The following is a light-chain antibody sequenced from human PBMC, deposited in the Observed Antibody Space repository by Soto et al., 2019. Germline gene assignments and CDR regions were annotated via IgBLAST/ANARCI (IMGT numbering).Light chain of an antibody. CDR1: QSVSVNY. CDR3: QQYGSTLGT. V-gene: IGKV3-20*01. CDR2: GAS. Sequence: EVVLTQSPGTLSLSPGERATLSCRAGQSVSVNYLAWYQHKPGQAPRLLIYGASSRATGIPDRFSGSGSGTDFTLTISRLEPEDFAVYYCQQYGSTLGTFGQGNRVEIK. J-gene: IGKJ1*01.